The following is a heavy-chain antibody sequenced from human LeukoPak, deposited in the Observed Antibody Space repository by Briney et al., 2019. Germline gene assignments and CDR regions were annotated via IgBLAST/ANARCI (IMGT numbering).Heavy chain of an antibody. CDR3: ARVAAADTAMMNFDH. V-gene: IGHV3-7*03. CDR2: IKQDGSEK. J-gene: IGHJ4*02. CDR1: GFTFSSYW. Sequence: GGSLRLSCAASGFTFSSYWMSWVRQAPGKGLEWVANIKQDGSEKYYVDSVKGRFTISRDNAKNSLYLQMNSLRAEDTAVYYCARVAAADTAMMNFDHWGQGTLVTVSS. D-gene: IGHD5-18*01.